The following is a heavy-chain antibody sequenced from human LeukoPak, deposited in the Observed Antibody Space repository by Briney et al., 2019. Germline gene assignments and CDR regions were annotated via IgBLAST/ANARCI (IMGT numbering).Heavy chain of an antibody. CDR3: ARDRDYSNTERGFDY. J-gene: IGHJ4*02. D-gene: IGHD4-11*01. Sequence: GASVKVSCKASGYTFTGYYMHWVRQAPGQGLEWMGWINPYSGVTNCAQKFQGRVTMTRDTSISTAYMELRRVTSDDTAVYYCARDRDYSNTERGFDYWGQGTLVTVSS. CDR1: GYTFTGYY. CDR2: INPYSGVT. V-gene: IGHV1-2*02.